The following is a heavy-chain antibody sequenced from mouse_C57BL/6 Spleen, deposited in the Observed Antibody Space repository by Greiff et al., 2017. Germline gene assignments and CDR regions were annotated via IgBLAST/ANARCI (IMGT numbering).Heavy chain of an antibody. CDR2: IYPGDGDT. V-gene: IGHV1-82*01. Sequence: QVQLQQSGPELVKPGASVKISCKASGYAFSSSWMNWVKQRPGKGLEWIGRIYPGDGDTNYNGKFKGKATLTADKSSSTAYMQLSSLTSEDSAVSFCASNWERNYWGQGTTLTVSS. CDR3: ASNWERNY. J-gene: IGHJ2*01. D-gene: IGHD4-1*01. CDR1: GYAFSSSW.